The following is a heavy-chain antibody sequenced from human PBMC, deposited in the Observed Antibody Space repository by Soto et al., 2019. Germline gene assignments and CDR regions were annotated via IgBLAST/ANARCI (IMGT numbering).Heavy chain of an antibody. V-gene: IGHV3-23*01. CDR3: AKLYWNPRYFDY. CDR2: ITDGGGST. J-gene: IGHJ4*02. Sequence: GGSLRLSCVASGFTFSNVAMTWVRQAPGKGLEWVSSITDGGGSTDYADSVKGRFTISRDNSKSTLYLQMNNLRADDTAVYYCAKLYWNPRYFDYWGQGARVTVSS. CDR1: GFTFSNVA. D-gene: IGHD1-1*01.